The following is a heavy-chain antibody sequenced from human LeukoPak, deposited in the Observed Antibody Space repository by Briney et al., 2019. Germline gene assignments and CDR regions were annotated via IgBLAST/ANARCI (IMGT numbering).Heavy chain of an antibody. CDR1: GGSFSGYY. CDR3: AKWPGIAVAGTQGYFDY. V-gene: IGHV3-23*01. D-gene: IGHD6-19*01. CDR2: ISGSGGST. Sequence: SSETLSLTCAVYGGSFSGYYWSWIRQPPGKGLEWVSAISGSGGSTYYADSVKGRFTISRDNSKNTLYLQMNSLRAEDTAVYYCAKWPGIAVAGTQGYFDYWGQGTLVTVSS. J-gene: IGHJ4*02.